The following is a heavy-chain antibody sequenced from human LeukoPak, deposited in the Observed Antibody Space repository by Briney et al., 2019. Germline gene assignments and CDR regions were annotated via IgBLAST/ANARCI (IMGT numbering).Heavy chain of an antibody. Sequence: GGSLRLPCAASGFTFSSYWMSWVRQAPGKGLEWVANIKQDGSEKYYVDSVKGRFTISRDNAKNSLYLQMNSLRAEDTAVYYCARDGRFDFWSGYYSGELDYWGQGTLVTVSS. CDR1: GFTFSSYW. V-gene: IGHV3-7*01. D-gene: IGHD3-3*01. J-gene: IGHJ4*02. CDR3: ARDGRFDFWSGYYSGELDY. CDR2: IKQDGSEK.